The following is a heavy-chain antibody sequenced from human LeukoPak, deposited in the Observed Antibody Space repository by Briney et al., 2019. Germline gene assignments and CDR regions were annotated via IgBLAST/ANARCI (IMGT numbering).Heavy chain of an antibody. Sequence: SETLSLTCTVSGGSISSYYWNWIRQPPGKGLEWIGYINYSGSTNYNPSHKSRVTISVDTSKNQLSLKLSSVTAADTAVYYCARFSSSWYSGDYWGQGTLVTVSS. J-gene: IGHJ4*02. V-gene: IGHV4-59*01. CDR3: ARFSSSWYSGDY. CDR2: INYSGST. CDR1: GGSISSYY. D-gene: IGHD6-13*01.